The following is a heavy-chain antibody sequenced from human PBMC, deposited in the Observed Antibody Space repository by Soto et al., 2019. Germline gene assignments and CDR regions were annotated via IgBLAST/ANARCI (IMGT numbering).Heavy chain of an antibody. CDR2: IYYSGST. Sequence: PSETLSLTCTVSGGSVSSGSYYWSWIRQPPGKGLEWIGYIYYSGSTNYYPSLKSRVTISVDTSKNQFSLKLSSVTAADTAVYYFARDRISIVGATGYYYGMDVWGQGTTVTVSS. D-gene: IGHD1-26*01. CDR1: GGSVSSGSYY. CDR3: ARDRISIVGATGYYYGMDV. J-gene: IGHJ6*02. V-gene: IGHV4-61*01.